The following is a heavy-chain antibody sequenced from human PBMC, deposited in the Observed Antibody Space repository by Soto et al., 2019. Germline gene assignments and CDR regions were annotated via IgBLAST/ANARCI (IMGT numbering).Heavy chain of an antibody. V-gene: IGHV1-69*08. Sequence: QVQLVQSGAEVKKPGSSVKVSCKASGGTFSTYTITWVRQAPGQGLEWMGRIIPIIGIINYAQKFQGRVNISAEKFPGTALMEPTGLRSDDTAVYYCAGDPDSHYNDSHASSYPWGQGTLVTVSS. CDR3: AGDPDSHYNDSHASSYP. CDR1: GGTFSTYT. J-gene: IGHJ5*02. D-gene: IGHD4-4*01. CDR2: IIPIIGII.